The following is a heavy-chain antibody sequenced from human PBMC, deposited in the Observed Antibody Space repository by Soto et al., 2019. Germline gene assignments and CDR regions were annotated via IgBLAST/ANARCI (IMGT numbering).Heavy chain of an antibody. CDR3: VRDYDSSGYNSDY. D-gene: IGHD3-22*01. Sequence: GGPLRLSCAASGFTFSSYWMHWVPQVPGKGLVWVSRINSEGTGTIYADSVKGRFTISRDNAKNTLYLQRNSLRAEDTAVYYCVRDYDSSGYNSDYWGPGTPVTVSS. CDR2: INSEGTGT. CDR1: GFTFSSYW. V-gene: IGHV3-74*01. J-gene: IGHJ4*02.